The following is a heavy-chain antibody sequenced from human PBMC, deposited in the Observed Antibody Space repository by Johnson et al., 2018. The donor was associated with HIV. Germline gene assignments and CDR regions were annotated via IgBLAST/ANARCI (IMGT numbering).Heavy chain of an antibody. CDR3: ARAPHPQWQWLPPGAFDI. V-gene: IGHV3-7*01. J-gene: IGHJ3*02. Sequence: MLLVESGGGLVQPGGSLRLSCAASGFTFSSYWMSWVRQAPGKGLEWVANIKQDGSEKYYVDSVKGRFTISRDNAKNSLYLQMNSLRAEDTAVYYWARAPHPQWQWLPPGAFDIWGQGTMVTVSS. CDR1: GFTFSSYW. D-gene: IGHD6-19*01. CDR2: IKQDGSEK.